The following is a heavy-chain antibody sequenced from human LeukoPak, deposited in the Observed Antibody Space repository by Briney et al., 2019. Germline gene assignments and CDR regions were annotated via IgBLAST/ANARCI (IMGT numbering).Heavy chain of an antibody. V-gene: IGHV1-2*02. CDR2: INPNSGGT. J-gene: IGHJ6*03. CDR1: GYTFTGYY. D-gene: IGHD2-2*01. CDR3: ARAFNIVVVPAAIGLAMDV. Sequence: GASVKVSCKASGYTFTGYYMHWVRQAPGQGLEWMGWINPNSGGTNYAQKFQGRVTMTRDASISTAYMELSRLRSDDTAVYYCARAFNIVVVPAAIGLAMDVWGKGTTVTVSS.